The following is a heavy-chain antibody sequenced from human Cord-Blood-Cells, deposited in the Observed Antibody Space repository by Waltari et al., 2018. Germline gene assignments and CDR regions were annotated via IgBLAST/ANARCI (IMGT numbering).Heavy chain of an antibody. V-gene: IGHV4-59*11. J-gene: IGHJ6*02. Sequence: QVQLQESGPGLVKPSETLSLTCTVSGGSISSHYWSWIRQPPGKGLEWIGYTYYSGSTNYNPSLKSRVTISVDTSKNQFSLKLSSVTAADTAVYYCARGDSSSYYYYYGMDVWGQGTTVTVSS. CDR1: GGSISSHY. CDR3: ARGDSSSYYYYYGMDV. D-gene: IGHD6-6*01. CDR2: TYYSGST.